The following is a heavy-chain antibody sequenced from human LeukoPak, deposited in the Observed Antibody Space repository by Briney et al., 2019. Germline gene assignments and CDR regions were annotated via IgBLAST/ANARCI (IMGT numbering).Heavy chain of an antibody. D-gene: IGHD6-6*01. J-gene: IGHJ6*03. V-gene: IGHV4-59*12. CDR1: GGSISSYY. Sequence: SETLSLTCSVSGGSISSYYWSWIRQPPGKGLEWIGYIYYSGSTNYNPSLKSRVTISVDTSKNQFSLKLSSVTAADTAVYYCARGVLYYMDVWGKGTTVTISS. CDR2: IYYSGST. CDR3: ARGVLYYMDV.